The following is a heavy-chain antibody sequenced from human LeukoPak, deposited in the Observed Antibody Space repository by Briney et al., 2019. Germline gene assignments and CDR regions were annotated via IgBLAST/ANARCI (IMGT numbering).Heavy chain of an antibody. D-gene: IGHD6-13*01. V-gene: IGHV1-18*01. Sequence: ASVKVSCKPSGYTFTSYGISWVRQAPGQGLEWMGWISAYNGNTNYAQRLQGRVTMTTDTSTSTAYMELRSLRSDDTAVYYCARISGYSSSYQQEMWGQGTLVTVSS. CDR1: GYTFTSYG. CDR2: ISAYNGNT. CDR3: ARISGYSSSYQQEM. J-gene: IGHJ4*02.